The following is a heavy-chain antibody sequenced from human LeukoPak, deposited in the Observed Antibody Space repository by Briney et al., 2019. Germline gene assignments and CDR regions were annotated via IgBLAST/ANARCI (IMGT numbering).Heavy chain of an antibody. V-gene: IGHV1-69*01. D-gene: IGHD1-26*01. CDR2: IIPILGTA. J-gene: IGHJ3*02. Sequence: ASVKVSCKASGGTFSSYAISWVRQAPGQGLEWMGGIIPILGTANYAQKFQGRVTITADESTSTAYMELSSLRSEDTAMYYCASPIVGATSDAFDIWGQGTMVTVSS. CDR1: GGTFSSYA. CDR3: ASPIVGATSDAFDI.